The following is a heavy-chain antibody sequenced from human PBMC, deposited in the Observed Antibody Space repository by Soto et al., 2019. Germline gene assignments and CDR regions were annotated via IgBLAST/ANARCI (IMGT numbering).Heavy chain of an antibody. CDR2: IIPILTTP. CDR3: ATSVGIAPTGEDGMDV. CDR1: GDAFSIYG. J-gene: IGHJ6*02. D-gene: IGHD2-8*02. Sequence: SVKVSCKASGDAFSIYGFSWVRQAPGQGPEWIGGIIPILTTPNYAQKFQGRVTIVADESTTTVYMELSSLKFEDTAVYYCATSVGIAPTGEDGMDVWGQGTSVTV. V-gene: IGHV1-69*13.